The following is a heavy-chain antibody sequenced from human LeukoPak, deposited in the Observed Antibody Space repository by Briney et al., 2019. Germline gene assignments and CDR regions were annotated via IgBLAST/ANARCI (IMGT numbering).Heavy chain of an antibody. CDR3: ARDKFGYIKYYYHGMDV. V-gene: IGHV1-2*02. Sequence: ASVKVSRKASGYTFTGYYMHWVRQAPGQVLEWMGWINPNSGGTNYAQKFQGRVTMTRDTSISTAYMELSRLRSDDTAVYYCARDKFGYIKYYYHGMDVWGQGTTVTVSS. CDR2: INPNSGGT. CDR1: GYTFTGYY. J-gene: IGHJ6*02. D-gene: IGHD3-16*01.